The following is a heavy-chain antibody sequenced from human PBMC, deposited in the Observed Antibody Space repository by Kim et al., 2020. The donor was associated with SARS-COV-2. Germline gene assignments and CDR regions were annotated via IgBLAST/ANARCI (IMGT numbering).Heavy chain of an antibody. CDR3: ASSEDVPDYYGMDV. CDR1: GGSFSGYY. Sequence: SETLSLTCAVYGGSFSGYYWSWIRQPPGKGLEWIGEINHSGSTNYNPSLKSRVTISVDTSKNQFSLKLSSVTAADTAVYYCASSEDVPDYYGMDVWGQGT. CDR2: INHSGST. V-gene: IGHV4-34*01. D-gene: IGHD2-15*01. J-gene: IGHJ6*02.